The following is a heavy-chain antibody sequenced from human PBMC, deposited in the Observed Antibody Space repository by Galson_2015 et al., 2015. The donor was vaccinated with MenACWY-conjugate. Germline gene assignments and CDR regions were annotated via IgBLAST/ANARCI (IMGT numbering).Heavy chain of an antibody. Sequence: SETLSLTCTVSGGSISSYYWSWIRQPPGKGLVWIGYIYYSGSTNYNPSLKSRVTISVDTSKNQFSLKLSSVTAADTAVYYCARVEMATITLGASDYWGQGTLVTVSS. CDR1: GGSISSYY. V-gene: IGHV4-59*01. J-gene: IGHJ4*02. D-gene: IGHD5-24*01. CDR2: IYYSGST. CDR3: ARVEMATITLGASDY.